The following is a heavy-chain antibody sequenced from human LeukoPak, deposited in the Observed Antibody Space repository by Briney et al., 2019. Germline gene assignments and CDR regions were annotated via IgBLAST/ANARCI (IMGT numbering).Heavy chain of an antibody. Sequence: GESLKISCKGSGYTFTSYWIGWVRPMPGKGLEWMGIIYPDDSDTRYSTSFQGQVTISADKYISTAYLQWSSLKASDTAMYHCARHRDDDVDYWGQGTLVTVSS. D-gene: IGHD5-24*01. CDR2: IYPDDSDT. CDR3: ARHRDDDVDY. J-gene: IGHJ4*02. CDR1: GYTFTSYW. V-gene: IGHV5-51*01.